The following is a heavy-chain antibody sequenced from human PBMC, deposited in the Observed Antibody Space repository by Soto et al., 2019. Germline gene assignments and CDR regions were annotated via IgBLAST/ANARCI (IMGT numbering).Heavy chain of an antibody. V-gene: IGHV3-7*01. Sequence: EVQLVESGGGLVQPGGSLRLSCAASGFTFSSYWMTWVRQAPGKGLEWVANIKQDESEKYYLDSVKGRFTISRDNAKNSLYLQMNSLRAEDTAFYYCARVYYDYIWGSYPLNYWGQGTLVTVSS. CDR2: IKQDESEK. D-gene: IGHD3-16*02. CDR3: ARVYYDYIWGSYPLNY. J-gene: IGHJ4*02. CDR1: GFTFSSYW.